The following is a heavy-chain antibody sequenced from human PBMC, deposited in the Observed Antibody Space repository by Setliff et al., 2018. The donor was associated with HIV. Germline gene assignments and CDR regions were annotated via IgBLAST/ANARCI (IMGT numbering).Heavy chain of an antibody. CDR1: GFNFNNHA. J-gene: IGHJ5*02. CDR3: VRDDSNGPNSLDP. CDR2: ISDDGIAK. D-gene: IGHD2-8*01. Sequence: QPGGSLRLSCAASGFNFNNHAMHWVRQAPGKGPECVAVISDDGIAKYYGDSVKGRFTISRDNSKDTLYLYLNSLRSEDTAVYYCVRDDSNGPNSLDPWGQGTLVTVSS. V-gene: IGHV3-30*04.